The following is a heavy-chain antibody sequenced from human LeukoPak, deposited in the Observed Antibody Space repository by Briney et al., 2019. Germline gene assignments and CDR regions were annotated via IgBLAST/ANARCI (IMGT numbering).Heavy chain of an antibody. D-gene: IGHD6-13*01. CDR1: GFTFSSYA. CDR2: ISGSGGST. V-gene: IGHV3-23*01. CDR3: VTHRLRIAAAGQNDY. J-gene: IGHJ4*02. Sequence: GGSLRLSCAASGFTFSSYAMSWVRQAPGKGLEWVSAISGSGGSTYYADSVKGRFTISRDNSKNTLYLQMNSLRAEDTAVYYCVTHRLRIAAAGQNDYWGQGTLVTVSS.